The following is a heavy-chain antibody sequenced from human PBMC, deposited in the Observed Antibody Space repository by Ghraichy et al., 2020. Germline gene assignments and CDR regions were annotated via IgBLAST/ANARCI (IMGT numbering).Heavy chain of an antibody. CDR3: ARGRGSEWQRLFDY. D-gene: IGHD5-12*01. CDR1: GFTYTGYT. V-gene: IGHV3-21*01. CDR2: ISSSSSYI. Sequence: GESLNISCTASGFTYTGYTMNWVRQAPGKGLEWVSSISSSSSYIYYADSLKGRFTISRDNAKNSLYLQMNSLRAEDTAVYYCARGRGSEWQRLFDYWGQGTLVTVSS. J-gene: IGHJ4*02.